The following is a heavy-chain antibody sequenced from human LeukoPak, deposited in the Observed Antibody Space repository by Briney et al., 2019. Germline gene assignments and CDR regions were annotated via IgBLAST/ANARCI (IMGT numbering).Heavy chain of an antibody. J-gene: IGHJ4*02. CDR3: AKRRNYYDSDGFSVDY. V-gene: IGHV3-23*01. D-gene: IGHD3-22*01. CDR2: ISGTGGST. Sequence: GGSLRLSCAASGFTFTSFAMSRVRQAPGKGLEWVSTISGTGGSTFYADSVKGRFTISRDNSKNTLYLQMNSLRAEDTAVYWCAKRRNYYDSDGFSVDYWGQGTLVTVSS. CDR1: GFTFTSFA.